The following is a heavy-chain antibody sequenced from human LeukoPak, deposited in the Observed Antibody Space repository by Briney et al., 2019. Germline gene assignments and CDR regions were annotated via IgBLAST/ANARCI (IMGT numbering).Heavy chain of an antibody. J-gene: IGHJ4*02. CDR3: ARLGRWELPDY. V-gene: IGHV4-39*01. Sequence: ETLSLTCTVSGGSISSYYWSWIRQPPGKGLEWIGSIYYSGSTYYNPSLKSRVTISVDTSKNQFSLKLSSVTAADTAVYYCARLGRWELPDYWGQGTLVTVSS. CDR1: GGSISSYY. CDR2: IYYSGST. D-gene: IGHD1-26*01.